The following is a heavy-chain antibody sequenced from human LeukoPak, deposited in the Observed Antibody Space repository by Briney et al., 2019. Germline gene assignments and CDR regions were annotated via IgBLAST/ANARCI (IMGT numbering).Heavy chain of an antibody. CDR1: GFTFSSYS. J-gene: IGHJ4*02. Sequence: TGGSLRLSCAASGFTFSSYSMNWVRQTPGKGLEWVSSISSSSSYIYYADSVKGRFTISRDNAKNSLYLQMNSLRAEDTAVYYCASEYSSGWHKLVYWGRGTLVSVSS. CDR3: ASEYSSGWHKLVY. V-gene: IGHV3-21*01. CDR2: ISSSSSYI. D-gene: IGHD6-19*01.